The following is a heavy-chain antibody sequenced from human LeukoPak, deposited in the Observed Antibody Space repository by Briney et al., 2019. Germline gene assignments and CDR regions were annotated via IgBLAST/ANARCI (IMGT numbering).Heavy chain of an antibody. CDR3: ARETYYDSSGYSKEDNWFDP. Sequence: GASVKVSCKASGYTFTGYYMHWVRQATGQGLEWMGWMNPNSGNTGYAQKFQGRVTMTRNTSISTAYMELSSLRSEDTAVYYCARETYYDSSGYSKEDNWFDPWGQGTLVTVSS. V-gene: IGHV1-8*02. J-gene: IGHJ5*02. CDR1: GYTFTGYY. CDR2: MNPNSGNT. D-gene: IGHD3-22*01.